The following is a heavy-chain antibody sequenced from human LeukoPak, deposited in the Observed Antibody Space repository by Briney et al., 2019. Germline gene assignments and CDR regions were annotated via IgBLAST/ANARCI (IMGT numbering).Heavy chain of an antibody. D-gene: IGHD3-10*01. CDR3: AKLAKYFYGSETFYFFEH. CDR1: AFTFSSYW. Sequence: GGSLRLSCAASAFTFSSYWMHWVRQAPGKGLVWVSRIHSDGSSTNYADSVKGRFTISRDNGKNSLYLQMNSLRVEDTAVYYCAKLAKYFYGSETFYFFEHWGQGTPVTASS. J-gene: IGHJ4*02. CDR2: IHSDGSST. V-gene: IGHV3-74*01.